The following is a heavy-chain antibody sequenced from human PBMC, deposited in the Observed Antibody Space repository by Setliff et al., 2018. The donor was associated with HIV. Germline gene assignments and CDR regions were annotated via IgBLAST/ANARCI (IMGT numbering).Heavy chain of an antibody. J-gene: IGHJ3*02. CDR1: GGSISSYY. D-gene: IGHD6-13*01. V-gene: IGHV4-59*01. Sequence: SETLSLTCTVSGGSISSYYWSWIRQAPGKGLEWIGYIYYSESAKYNPSFKSRATISVDTSKNQFSLKLNSLTAEDTALYYCARERQQLVHNAFDIWGQGTMVTVSS. CDR2: IYYSESA. CDR3: ARERQQLVHNAFDI.